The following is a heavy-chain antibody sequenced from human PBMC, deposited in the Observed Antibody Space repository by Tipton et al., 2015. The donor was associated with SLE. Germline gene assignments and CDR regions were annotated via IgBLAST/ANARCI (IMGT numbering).Heavy chain of an antibody. V-gene: IGHV3-30-3*01. Sequence: SLRLSCAASGFTFSSYAMHWVRQAPGKGLEWVAVISYDGSNKYYADSVKGRFTISRDNAKNSLYLQMNSLRAEDTAVYYRARGGGAQFDYWGQGTLVTVSS. CDR1: GFTFSSYA. D-gene: IGHD1-26*01. CDR3: ARGGGAQFDY. CDR2: ISYDGSNK. J-gene: IGHJ4*02.